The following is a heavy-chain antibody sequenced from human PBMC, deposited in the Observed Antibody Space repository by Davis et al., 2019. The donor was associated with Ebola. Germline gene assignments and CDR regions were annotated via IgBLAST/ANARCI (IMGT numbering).Heavy chain of an antibody. CDR2: ISGSGSTT. J-gene: IGHJ4*02. CDR3: AKDQRKIVVVVAPQFDF. CDR1: GFTFSSYA. D-gene: IGHD2-15*01. V-gene: IGHV3-23*01. Sequence: PGGSLRLSCAASGFTFSSYAMSWVRQAPGKGLEWVSGISGSGSTTYYADSVKGRFTISRDNSKNTVCLQMNSLRADDTAVYYCAKDQRKIVVVVAPQFDFWGRGTLVTVSS.